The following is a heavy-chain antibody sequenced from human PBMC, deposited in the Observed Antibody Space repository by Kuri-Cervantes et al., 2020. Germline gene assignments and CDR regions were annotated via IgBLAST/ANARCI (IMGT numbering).Heavy chain of an antibody. V-gene: IGHV3-7*01. D-gene: IGHD6-13*01. CDR3: ARESVAAGSGYYYMDV. CDR2: IKQDGSEQ. CDR1: GFTFSSNW. Sequence: GGSLRLSCAASGFTFSSNWMTWVRQVPGKGLEWVANIKQDGSEQNYVDSVKGRFTISRDNAKNSLYLQMNSLRAEDTAVYYCARESVAAGSGYYYMDVWGKGTTVTVSS. J-gene: IGHJ6*03.